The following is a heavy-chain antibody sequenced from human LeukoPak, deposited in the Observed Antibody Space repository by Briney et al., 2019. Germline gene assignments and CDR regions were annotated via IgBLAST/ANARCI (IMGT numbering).Heavy chain of an antibody. CDR3: AREGWDQRDTAAFDH. Sequence: KVSXKAXGYTFTSYYMHWARQAPGQGLEWMGWINPNSGDRKSAQKFQGRVTMTRDTSISTVYMELSRLGPDDTAVYYCAREGWDQRDTAAFDHWGQGTLVTVSS. D-gene: IGHD6-19*01. J-gene: IGHJ4*02. CDR2: INPNSGDR. V-gene: IGHV1-2*02. CDR1: GYTFTSYY.